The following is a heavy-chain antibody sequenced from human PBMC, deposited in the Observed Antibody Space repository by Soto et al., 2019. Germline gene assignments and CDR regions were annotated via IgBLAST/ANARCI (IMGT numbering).Heavy chain of an antibody. D-gene: IGHD6-13*01. J-gene: IGHJ4*02. CDR3: AKSFSSNWYDYFDY. CDR1: GITFIADA. Sequence: GGSLRLSCAASGITFIADAMSWVRPAPGKGLEWVSAISGSGATTYYADSVKGRFTISRDKSKNTLYLQMNSLRAEDTALYYCAKSFSSNWYDYFDYWGQGSLVTVSS. V-gene: IGHV3-23*01. CDR2: ISGSGATT.